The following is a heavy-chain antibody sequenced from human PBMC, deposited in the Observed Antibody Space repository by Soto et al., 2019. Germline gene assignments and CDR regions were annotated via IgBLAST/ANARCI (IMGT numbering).Heavy chain of an antibody. Sequence: GGSLRLSCAASGFTFSSYSMNWVRQAPGKGLEWVSYISSSSSTIYYADSVKGRFTISRDNAKNSLYLQMNSLRDEDTAVYYCASQPPSLLWFGELLTDAFDIWGQGTMVTV. V-gene: IGHV3-48*02. CDR2: ISSSSSTI. J-gene: IGHJ3*02. D-gene: IGHD3-10*01. CDR3: ASQPPSLLWFGELLTDAFDI. CDR1: GFTFSSYS.